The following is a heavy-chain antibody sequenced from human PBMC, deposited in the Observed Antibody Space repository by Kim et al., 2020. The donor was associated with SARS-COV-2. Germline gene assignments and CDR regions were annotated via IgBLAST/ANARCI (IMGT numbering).Heavy chain of an antibody. V-gene: IGHV3-49*03. J-gene: IGHJ4*02. Sequence: GGSLRLSCTASGFTFGDYGMSWFRQAPGKGLEWVGFIRSKTYGGTTEYAASVKGRFTISRDDSKSIAYLQMNSLKTEDTAVYYCSRDPIVVVPAALWGQGTLVTVSS. D-gene: IGHD2-2*01. CDR1: GFTFGDYG. CDR2: IRSKTYGGTT. CDR3: SRDPIVVVPAAL.